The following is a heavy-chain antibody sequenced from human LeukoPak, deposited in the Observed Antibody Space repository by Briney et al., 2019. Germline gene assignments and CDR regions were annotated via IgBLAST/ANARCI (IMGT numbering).Heavy chain of an antibody. V-gene: IGHV3-48*01. J-gene: IGHJ4*02. CDR1: GFTFSNSA. D-gene: IGHD2-21*01. CDR2: INGGGSPI. Sequence: GGSLRLSCAASGFTFSNSAMNWVRQAPGKGLEWVSYINGGGSPIFYADSVRGRFTISRDNAKNSLHLQMNSLRAEDTAVYYCVRDNPRCCGVIPANIDDYWGQGTLVTVSS. CDR3: VRDNPRCCGVIPANIDDY.